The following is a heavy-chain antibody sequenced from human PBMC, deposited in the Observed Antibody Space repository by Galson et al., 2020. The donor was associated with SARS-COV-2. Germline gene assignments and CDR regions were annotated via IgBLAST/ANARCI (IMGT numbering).Heavy chain of an antibody. V-gene: IGHV4-59*01. D-gene: IGHD3-22*01. CDR3: ARDGYYDSSGYYLRNAFDI. CDR1: GGSIGSYY. Sequence: SETLSLTCTVSGGSIGSYYWSWIRQPPGKGLEFIGYIYYSGSTNYNPSLKSRVTISVDTSKNQFSLKLSSVTAADTAVYYCARDGYYDSSGYYLRNAFDIWGQGTMVTVSS. CDR2: IYYSGST. J-gene: IGHJ3*02.